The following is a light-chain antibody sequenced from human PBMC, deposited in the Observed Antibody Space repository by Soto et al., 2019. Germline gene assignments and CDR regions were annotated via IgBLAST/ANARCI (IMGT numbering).Light chain of an antibody. CDR3: SSFTSSSTQV. Sequence: QAASVSGSPGQSITISCTGTSSDVGGYNYVSWYQQHPGKVPKLMIYEVSNRPSGVVNRFSGSKSGNTASLTISGLQAEDEADYYCSSFTSSSTQVFGTGTKVTVL. CDR1: SSDVGGYNY. J-gene: IGLJ1*01. CDR2: EVS. V-gene: IGLV2-14*01.